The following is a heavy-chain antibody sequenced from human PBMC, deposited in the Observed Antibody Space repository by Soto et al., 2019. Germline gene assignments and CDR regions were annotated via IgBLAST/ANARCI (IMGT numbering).Heavy chain of an antibody. Sequence: QVQLQESGPGLVKPSGTLSLTCAVSGGSISSSNWWSWVRQPPGKGLEWIGEIYHSGSTNYNPSLKSRLTRSLDKSKNQFSLKLSSVTAADTAVYYCARSRYDSRDYYLGTRAGPFDYWGQGTLVTVSS. V-gene: IGHV4-4*02. J-gene: IGHJ4*02. D-gene: IGHD3-22*01. CDR2: IYHSGST. CDR3: ARSRYDSRDYYLGTRAGPFDY. CDR1: GGSISSSNW.